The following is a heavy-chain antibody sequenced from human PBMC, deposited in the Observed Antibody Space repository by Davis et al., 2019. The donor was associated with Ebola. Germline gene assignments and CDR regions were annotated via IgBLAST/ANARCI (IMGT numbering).Heavy chain of an antibody. Sequence: AASVKVSCKASGGTFSSYDISWVRQATGQGLEWMGWMNPNSGNTGYAQKFQGRITMTRNISISTAYMELSSLRSDDTAVYYCATVVRYLRVWVYFDYWGQGTLVTVSS. CDR3: ATVVRYLRVWVYFDY. J-gene: IGHJ4*02. CDR1: GGTFSSYD. D-gene: IGHD4-17*01. CDR2: MNPNSGNT. V-gene: IGHV1-8*02.